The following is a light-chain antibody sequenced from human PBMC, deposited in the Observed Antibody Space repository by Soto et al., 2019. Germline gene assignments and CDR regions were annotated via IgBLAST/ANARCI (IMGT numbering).Light chain of an antibody. J-gene: IGKJ2*01. Sequence: EIVLTQSPATLSSSPGERATLSCRASQRVSSYLAWYQQKPGQAPRLLIYDASNRATGIPPRFSGSGSGTDFTPPISSLEPKDVAVDYWQQRSYWTPYTFGQGTKLDIK. CDR1: QRVSSY. V-gene: IGKV3-11*01. CDR2: DAS. CDR3: QQRSYWTPYT.